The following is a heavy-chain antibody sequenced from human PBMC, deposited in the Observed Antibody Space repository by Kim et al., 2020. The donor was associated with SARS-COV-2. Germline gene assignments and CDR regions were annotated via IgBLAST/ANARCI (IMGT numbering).Heavy chain of an antibody. CDR1: GFTFDDYA. CDR2: ISWNSGSI. J-gene: IGHJ4*02. D-gene: IGHD6-19*01. V-gene: IGHV3-9*01. CDR3: AKGTGYSSGWLFDY. Sequence: GGSLRLSCAASGFTFDDYAMHWVRQAPGKGLEWVSGISWNSGSIGYADSVKGRFTISRDNAKNSLYLQMNSLRAEDTALYYCAKGTGYSSGWLFDYWGQGTLVTVSS.